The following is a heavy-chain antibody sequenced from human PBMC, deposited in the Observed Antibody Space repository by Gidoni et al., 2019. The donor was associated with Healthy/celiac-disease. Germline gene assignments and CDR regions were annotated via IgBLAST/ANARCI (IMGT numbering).Heavy chain of an antibody. V-gene: IGHV3-21*01. CDR2: ISSSSSYI. J-gene: IGHJ3*02. Sequence: EVQLVESGGGLVKPGGSLRLSCAASGFTVSSYSMNWVRQAPGKGLEWVSSISSSSSYIYYADSVKGRFTISRDNAKNSLYLQMNSLRAEDTAVYYCARGEARGTHDAFDIWGQGTMVTVSS. CDR1: GFTVSSYS. CDR3: ARGEARGTHDAFDI. D-gene: IGHD3-16*01.